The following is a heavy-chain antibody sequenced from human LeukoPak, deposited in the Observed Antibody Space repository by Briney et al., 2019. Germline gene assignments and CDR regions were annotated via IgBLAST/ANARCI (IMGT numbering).Heavy chain of an antibody. CDR1: GFTFSSYA. Sequence: GGSLRLSCAASGFTFSSYAMSWVRQAPGKGLERVSALSASGGTTYYADSVKGRFTISRDNSKNTLYLQMSSLRAEDTAVYYCAKEPREYCSSTSCPNWIDPWGQGTLVTVSS. D-gene: IGHD2-2*01. V-gene: IGHV3-23*01. CDR2: LSASGGTT. J-gene: IGHJ5*02. CDR3: AKEPREYCSSTSCPNWIDP.